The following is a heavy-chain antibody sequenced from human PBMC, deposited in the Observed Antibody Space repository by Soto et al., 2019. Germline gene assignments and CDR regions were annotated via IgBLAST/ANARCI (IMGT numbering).Heavy chain of an antibody. CDR2: IYWDDDQ. Sequence: QITLKESGPTLVKPTQTLTLTCTFSGFSFSVNGVAVGWIRQPPGQALEWLALIYWDDDQRYNPSLKDRLTITKDTYRHQVALTMTNMDPVDTDTYYCAHKRDVSRGFKYWGQGTLVTVSS. V-gene: IGHV2-5*02. D-gene: IGHD3-10*01. CDR3: AHKRDVSRGFKY. J-gene: IGHJ4*02. CDR1: GFSFSVNGVA.